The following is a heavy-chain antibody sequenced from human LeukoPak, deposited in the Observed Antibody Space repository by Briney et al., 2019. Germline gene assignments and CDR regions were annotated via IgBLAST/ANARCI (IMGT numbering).Heavy chain of an antibody. V-gene: IGHV3-30*03. Sequence: GGSLRLSCAASGFTFSSYGMHWVRQAPGKGLEWVAVISYDGSNKYYADSVKGRFTISRDNSKNTLYLQMNSLRAEDTAVYYCARVVPAAIHYYFDYWGQGTLVTVSS. CDR3: ARVVPAAIHYYFDY. J-gene: IGHJ4*02. CDR2: ISYDGSNK. D-gene: IGHD2-2*01. CDR1: GFTFSSYG.